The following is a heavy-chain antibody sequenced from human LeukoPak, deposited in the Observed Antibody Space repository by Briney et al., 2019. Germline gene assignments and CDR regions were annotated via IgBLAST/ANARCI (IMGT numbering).Heavy chain of an antibody. D-gene: IGHD3-22*01. CDR2: IYHSGST. Sequence: TSETLSLTCAVSGGSISSGGYSWSWIRQPPGKGLEWIRYIYHSGSTYYNPSLKSRVTISVDRSKNQFSLKLSSVTAADTAVYYCAARSTYYYDSSGYYSWGQGTLVTVSS. J-gene: IGHJ4*02. CDR3: AARSTYYYDSSGYYS. V-gene: IGHV4-30-2*01. CDR1: GGSISSGGYS.